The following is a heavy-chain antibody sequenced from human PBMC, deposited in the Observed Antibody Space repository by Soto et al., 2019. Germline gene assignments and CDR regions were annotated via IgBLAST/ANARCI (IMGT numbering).Heavy chain of an antibody. Sequence: GASVKVSCKASGYTFTSYAMHCVCQAPGQRLEWMGWINAGNGNTKYSQKFQGRVTITRDTSASTAYMELSSLRSEDTAVYYCARGSGYYYWDDYWGQGTLVTVSS. CDR2: INAGNGNT. CDR1: GYTFTSYA. V-gene: IGHV1-3*01. CDR3: ARGSGYYYWDDY. J-gene: IGHJ4*02. D-gene: IGHD3-22*01.